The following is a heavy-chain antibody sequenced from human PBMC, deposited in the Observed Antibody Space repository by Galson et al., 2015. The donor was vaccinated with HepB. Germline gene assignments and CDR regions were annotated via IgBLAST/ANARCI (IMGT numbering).Heavy chain of an antibody. CDR1: GFIFSNYG. CDR2: IWYDGGNK. J-gene: IGHJ4*02. CDR3: AKRMGYTGTSDFDY. D-gene: IGHD1-26*01. Sequence: SLRLSCAASGFIFSNYGMHWVRQAPGKGLEWVAVIWYDGGNKFYADSVKGRFSISRDNSKNTLYLQMNSLRPEDTAVYYCAKRMGYTGTSDFDYWGQGTLVTVSS. V-gene: IGHV3-33*06.